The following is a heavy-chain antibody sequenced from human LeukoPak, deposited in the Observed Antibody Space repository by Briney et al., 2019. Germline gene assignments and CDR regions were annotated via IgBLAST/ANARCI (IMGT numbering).Heavy chain of an antibody. D-gene: IGHD5-24*01. J-gene: IGHJ6*02. CDR3: ARRMGTIGSYGLDV. CDR2: ISSGGSTI. Sequence: GGSLRLSCAASGFIFSSYEMNWVRQAPGKGLEWISYISSGGSTIYYADSVKGRFTISRGNAKNSLYLQMNSLRAEDTAVYYCARRMGTIGSYGLDVWGQGTTVTVSS. V-gene: IGHV3-48*03. CDR1: GFIFSSYE.